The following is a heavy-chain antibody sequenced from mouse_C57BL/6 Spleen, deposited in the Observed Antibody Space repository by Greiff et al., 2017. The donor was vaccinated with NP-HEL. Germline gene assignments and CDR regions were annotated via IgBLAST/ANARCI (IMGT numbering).Heavy chain of an antibody. CDR1: GYTFTSYW. J-gene: IGHJ1*03. D-gene: IGHD2-3*01. CDR3: ARWVLRYFDV. Sequence: QVQLQQPGAELVRPGSSVKLSCKASGYTFTSYWMDWVKQRPGQGLEWIGNIYPSDSETHYNQKFKDKATLTVDKSSSTAYMQLSSLTSEYSAVYYCARWVLRYFDVWGTGTTVTVSS. CDR2: IYPSDSET. V-gene: IGHV1-61*01.